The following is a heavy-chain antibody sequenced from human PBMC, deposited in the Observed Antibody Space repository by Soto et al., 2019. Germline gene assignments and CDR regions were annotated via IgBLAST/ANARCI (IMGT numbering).Heavy chain of an antibody. CDR1: GYTFTSFY. Sequence: QMQLVQSGAEVKRPGASVRVSCKSSGYTFTSFYIHWVRQAPGQGLEWMGIINPSGGITNFAQRFQGRVTMTRDMSTNTHYMELSSLKSDDTAIYYCARERDGSGSLSYYFDQWGQGTLVTVSS. D-gene: IGHD3-10*01. J-gene: IGHJ4*02. CDR3: ARERDGSGSLSYYFDQ. V-gene: IGHV1-46*01. CDR2: INPSGGIT.